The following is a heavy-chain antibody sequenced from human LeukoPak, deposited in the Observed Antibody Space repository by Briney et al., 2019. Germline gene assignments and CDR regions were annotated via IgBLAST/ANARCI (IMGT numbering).Heavy chain of an antibody. V-gene: IGHV3-33*01. Sequence: GGSLRLSCAASGFTFSSYGMHWVRQAPGKGLEWVAVMWFDGSNKYYVDSVKGRFTISRDNSKNMLHLQMNSLRAEDTAVYYCAREGAVPYCSGGSCYEDCWGQGTLVTVSS. J-gene: IGHJ4*02. D-gene: IGHD2-15*01. CDR2: MWFDGSNK. CDR1: GFTFSSYG. CDR3: AREGAVPYCSGGSCYEDC.